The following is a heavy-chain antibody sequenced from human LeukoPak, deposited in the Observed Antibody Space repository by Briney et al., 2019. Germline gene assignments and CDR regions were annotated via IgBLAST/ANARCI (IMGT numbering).Heavy chain of an antibody. CDR2: IYSGGST. CDR1: GFTVSSNY. D-gene: IGHD3-16*01. J-gene: IGHJ4*02. Sequence: GGSLRLSCAASGFTVSSNYMSWVRQAPGKGLEWVSVIYSGGSTYYADSVKGRFTISRDNSKNTLYLQMSSLRAEGTAVYYCAKDERGTSDYWGQGTLVTVSS. V-gene: IGHV3-53*01. CDR3: AKDERGTSDY.